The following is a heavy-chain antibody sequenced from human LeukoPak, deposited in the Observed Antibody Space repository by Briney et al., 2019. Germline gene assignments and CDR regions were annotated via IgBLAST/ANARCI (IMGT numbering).Heavy chain of an antibody. D-gene: IGHD3-22*01. Sequence: GASVKVSCKASGYTFTSYYMHWVRQAPGQGLEWMGIINPSGGSTSYAQKFQGRVTMTRDTSTSTVYMELSSLRSEDTAVYYCASVWYYYDSSGYFQHWGQGTLVTVSS. CDR2: INPSGGST. V-gene: IGHV1-46*01. J-gene: IGHJ1*01. CDR3: ASVWYYYDSSGYFQH. CDR1: GYTFTSYY.